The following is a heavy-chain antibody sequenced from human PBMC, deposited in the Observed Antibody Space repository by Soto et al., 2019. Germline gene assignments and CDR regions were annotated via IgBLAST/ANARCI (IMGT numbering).Heavy chain of an antibody. Sequence: EASVKVSCKASGYTFTSYAIHWVRQAPGQRLEWMGWINAGNGNTKYSQKFQGRVTITRDTSASTAYMELSSLRSEDTAVYYCARGLRYFDWLLYGDWFDPWGQGTLVTVSS. CDR1: GYTFTSYA. V-gene: IGHV1-3*01. CDR2: INAGNGNT. CDR3: ARGLRYFDWLLYGDWFDP. D-gene: IGHD3-9*01. J-gene: IGHJ5*02.